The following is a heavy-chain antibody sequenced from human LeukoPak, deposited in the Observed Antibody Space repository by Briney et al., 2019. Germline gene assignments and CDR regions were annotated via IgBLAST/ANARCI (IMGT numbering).Heavy chain of an antibody. V-gene: IGHV3-11*06. J-gene: IGHJ4*02. Sequence: PGGSLGLSCAASGFTFSDYYMSWLRQAPGKGLEWVSFISSSSSYTHYTDSVKGRFTISRDNAKNSLYLQMNSLRVEDTAVYYCARVKGSYSVDYWGQGTLVTVSS. CDR3: ARVKGSYSVDY. CDR2: ISSSSSYT. D-gene: IGHD3-10*01. CDR1: GFTFSDYY.